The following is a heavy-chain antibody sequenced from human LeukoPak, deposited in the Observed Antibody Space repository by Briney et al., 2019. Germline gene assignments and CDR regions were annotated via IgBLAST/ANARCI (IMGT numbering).Heavy chain of an antibody. V-gene: IGHV1-69*05. J-gene: IGHJ6*03. Sequence: GASVKVSCKASGGTFSSYAISWVRQAPGQGLEWMGGIIPIFGTANYAQKFQGRVTITTDESTSTAYMELSSLRSEDTAVYYCARGGFQLLLVGIRYYYMDVWGKGTTVTVSS. D-gene: IGHD2-2*01. CDR3: ARGGFQLLLVGIRYYYMDV. CDR1: GGTFSSYA. CDR2: IIPIFGTA.